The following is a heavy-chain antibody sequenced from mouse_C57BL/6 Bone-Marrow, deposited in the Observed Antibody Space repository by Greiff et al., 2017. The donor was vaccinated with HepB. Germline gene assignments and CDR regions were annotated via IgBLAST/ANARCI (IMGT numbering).Heavy chain of an antibody. V-gene: IGHV1-15*01. D-gene: IGHD2-4*01. CDR1: GYTFTDYE. Sequence: QVQLQQSGAELVRPGASVTLSCKASGYTFTDYEMHWVKQTPVHGLEWIGAIDPETGGTAYNQKFKGKAILTADKSSSTAYMELRSLTSEDSAVYYCTSYDYGWVAYWGQGTLVTVSA. CDR2: IDPETGGT. J-gene: IGHJ3*01. CDR3: TSYDYGWVAY.